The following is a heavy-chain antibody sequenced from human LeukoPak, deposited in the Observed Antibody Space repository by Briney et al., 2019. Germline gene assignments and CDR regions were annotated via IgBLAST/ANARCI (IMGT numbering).Heavy chain of an antibody. V-gene: IGHV4-38-2*02. D-gene: IGHD6-13*01. J-gene: IGHJ5*02. Sequence: SETLSLTCTVSGYSISSGYYWGWIRPPPGKGLEWIGSIYHSGSTYYNPSLKSRVTISVDTSKNQFSLKLSSVTAADTAVYYCARGRVAAAGTKSLDPWGQGTLVTVSS. CDR3: ARGRVAAAGTKSLDP. CDR1: GYSISSGYY. CDR2: IYHSGST.